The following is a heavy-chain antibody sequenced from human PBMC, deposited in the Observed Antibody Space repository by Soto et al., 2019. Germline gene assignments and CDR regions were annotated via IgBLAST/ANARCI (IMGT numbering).Heavy chain of an antibody. D-gene: IGHD3-10*01. J-gene: IGHJ5*02. CDR2: IYYSGST. CDR3: AGDLLWFGELSYNWFDP. Sequence: QVQLQESGPGLVKPSETLSLTCTVSGGSISSYYWSWIRQPPGKGLEWIGYIYYSGSTNYNPSLNSRVIISVDTSKNQFFLKVSSVTAADTVVYYCAGDLLWFGELSYNWFDPWGQGTLVIVSS. CDR1: GGSISSYY. V-gene: IGHV4-59*01.